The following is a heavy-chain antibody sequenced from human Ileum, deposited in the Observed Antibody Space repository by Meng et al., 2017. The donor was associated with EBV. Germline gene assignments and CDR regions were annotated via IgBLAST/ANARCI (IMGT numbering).Heavy chain of an antibody. V-gene: IGHV4-39*07. CDR2: IYYSGST. CDR3: ARDYYYDSSPTPDY. D-gene: IGHD3-22*01. Sequence: RLPDSGPGLVKPSETLSLTCTVSGGSISSSSYYWGWIRQPPGKGLEWIGSIYYSGSTYYNPSLKSRVTISVDTSKNQFSLKLSPVTAADTAVYYCARDYYYDSSPTPDYWGQGTLVTVAS. J-gene: IGHJ4*02. CDR1: GGSISSSSYY.